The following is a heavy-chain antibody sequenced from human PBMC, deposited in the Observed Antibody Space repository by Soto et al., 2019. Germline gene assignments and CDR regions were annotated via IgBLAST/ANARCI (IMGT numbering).Heavy chain of an antibody. D-gene: IGHD4-17*01. J-gene: IGHJ4*02. CDR2: IHSTGST. CDR3: ARHDWPYGDDDDH. CDR1: GGSISSSSYY. V-gene: IGHV4-39*01. Sequence: PSETLSLTCTVSGGSISSSSYYWAWIRQSPGKGLEWIGSIHSTGSTYYNPSLKSPVTISGDTSKKQFYLKLTSVTAADTAVYYCARHDWPYGDDDDHWGQGILVTVSS.